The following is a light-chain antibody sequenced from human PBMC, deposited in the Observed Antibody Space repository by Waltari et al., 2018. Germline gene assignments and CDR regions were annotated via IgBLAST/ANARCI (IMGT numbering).Light chain of an antibody. J-gene: IGLJ2*01. V-gene: IGLV2-14*01. CDR2: DVS. CDR1: SSDVGGYNY. CDR3: SSYATSSTLV. Sequence: QSALTQPGPVSGFPGQPITISSPGTSSDVGGYNYVSWYQQHPGKAPKLMISDVSKRPSGVSGRFSGSKSGNTASLTISGLQAEDEADYYCSSYATSSTLVFGGGTKLTVL.